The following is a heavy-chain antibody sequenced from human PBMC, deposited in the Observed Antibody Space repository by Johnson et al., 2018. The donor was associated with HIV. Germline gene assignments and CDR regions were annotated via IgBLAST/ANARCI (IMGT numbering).Heavy chain of an antibody. V-gene: IGHV3-11*04. Sequence: VQLVESGGGVVQPGRSLRLSCAASGFTFSDYYMSWIRQAPGTGLEWVSSISSSGSTIYYADSVKGRFTISRDNAKNSLYLQMNSLRAEDTAVYYCARSLRRLQRVFDAFDIWGQGTMVTVSS. D-gene: IGHD4-11*01. CDR2: ISSSGSTI. CDR1: GFTFSDYY. CDR3: ARSLRRLQRVFDAFDI. J-gene: IGHJ3*02.